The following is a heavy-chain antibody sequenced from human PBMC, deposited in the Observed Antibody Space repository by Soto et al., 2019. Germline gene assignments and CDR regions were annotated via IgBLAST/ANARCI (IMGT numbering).Heavy chain of an antibody. J-gene: IGHJ4*02. Sequence: GASVKVSCKASGGTFSSYAISWVRQAPGQGLEWMGGIIPIFGTANYAQKFQGRVTITADESTSTAYMELSSLRSEDTAVYYCAREEDTAMVSRYYFDYWGQGTLVTVSS. CDR2: IIPIFGTA. V-gene: IGHV1-69*13. D-gene: IGHD5-18*01. CDR3: AREEDTAMVSRYYFDY. CDR1: GGTFSSYA.